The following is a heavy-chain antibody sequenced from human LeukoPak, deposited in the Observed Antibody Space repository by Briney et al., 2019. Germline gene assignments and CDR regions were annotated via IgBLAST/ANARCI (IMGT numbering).Heavy chain of an antibody. J-gene: IGHJ4*02. CDR2: ISYDGSNK. Sequence: GGSLRLSCAASGFTFSSYAMRWVRQAPGKGLEWVAVISYDGSNKYYADSVKGRFTISRDNSKNTLYLQMNSLRAEDTAVYYCVKDGYNYGLYYFDYWGQGTLVTVSS. V-gene: IGHV3-30-3*01. CDR3: VKDGYNYGLYYFDY. CDR1: GFTFSSYA. D-gene: IGHD5-18*01.